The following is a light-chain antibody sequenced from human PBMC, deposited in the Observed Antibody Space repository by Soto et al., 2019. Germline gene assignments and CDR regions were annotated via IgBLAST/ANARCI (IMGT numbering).Light chain of an antibody. CDR1: TSNIGSNY. CDR3: AVWDESLRGYV. J-gene: IGLJ1*01. CDR2: GKN. Sequence: QSVLTQPPSASGTPGQRVTISCSGSTSNIGSNYVYWYQQFPGTAPKLLIFGKNRRPSGVPDRFSGSKSDTSASLAISGLRSEDEAEYYCAVWDESLRGYVFASGTKVTVL. V-gene: IGLV1-47*02.